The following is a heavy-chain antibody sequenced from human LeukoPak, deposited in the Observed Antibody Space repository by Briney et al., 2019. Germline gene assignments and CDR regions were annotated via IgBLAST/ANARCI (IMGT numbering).Heavy chain of an antibody. CDR1: GFTFSSYW. CDR2: IKQDGSEK. CDR3: ARETATGYSSSWYSPIYYYYGMDV. Sequence: GGSLRLSCAASGFTFSSYWMSRVRQAPGKGLEWVANIKQDGSEKYYVDSVKGRFTISRDNAKNSLYLQMNSLRAEDTAVYYCARETATGYSSSWYSPIYYYYGMDVWGQGTTVTVSS. J-gene: IGHJ6*02. V-gene: IGHV3-7*01. D-gene: IGHD6-13*01.